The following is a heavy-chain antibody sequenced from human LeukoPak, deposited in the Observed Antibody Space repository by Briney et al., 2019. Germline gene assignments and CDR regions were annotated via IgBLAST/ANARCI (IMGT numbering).Heavy chain of an antibody. Sequence: SETLSLTCTVSGDSISSSSNYWGWIRQPPGKVLEWIGSIYHSGSTYYNPSLKSRVTISVDTSKNQFSLRLNSVTAADTAVYYCASLLWSLRGYYFDYWGQGTLVTVSS. CDR2: IYHSGST. CDR3: ASLLWSLRGYYFDY. J-gene: IGHJ4*02. V-gene: IGHV4-39*01. D-gene: IGHD2/OR15-2a*01. CDR1: GDSISSSSNY.